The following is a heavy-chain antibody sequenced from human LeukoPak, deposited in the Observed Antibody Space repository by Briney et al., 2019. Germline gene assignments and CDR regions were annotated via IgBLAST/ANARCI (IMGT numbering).Heavy chain of an antibody. CDR3: ARASVDYYDSSGYLFDY. CDR2: IYYSGST. CDR1: GGSISGGDYY. Sequence: PSETLSLTCTVSGGSISGGDYYWSWIRQHPGKGLEWIGYIYYSGSTYYNPSLKSRVTISVDTSKNQFSLELSSVTAADTAVYYCARASVDYYDSSGYLFDYWGQGTLVTVSS. V-gene: IGHV4-31*03. J-gene: IGHJ4*02. D-gene: IGHD3-22*01.